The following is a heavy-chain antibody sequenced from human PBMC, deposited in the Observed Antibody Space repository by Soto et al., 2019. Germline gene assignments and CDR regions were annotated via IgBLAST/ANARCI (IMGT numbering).Heavy chain of an antibody. CDR2: INAGNGNT. D-gene: IGHD3-3*01. CDR1: GYTFTSYA. Sequence: ASVKVSCKASGYTFTSYAMHWVRQAPGQRLEWMGWINAGNGNTKYSQKFQGRVTITRDTSASTAYMELSSLRSEDTAVYYCARGLPIAVTIFGLYYYYGMDVWGQGTTVTVSS. V-gene: IGHV1-3*01. CDR3: ARGLPIAVTIFGLYYYYGMDV. J-gene: IGHJ6*02.